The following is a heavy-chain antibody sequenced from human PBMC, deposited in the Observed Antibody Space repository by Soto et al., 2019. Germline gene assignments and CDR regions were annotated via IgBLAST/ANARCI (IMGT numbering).Heavy chain of an antibody. CDR2: IWYDGSND. CDR3: ARDRWEFQLFYYGLDV. J-gene: IGHJ6*02. V-gene: IGHV3-33*01. CDR1: GFTFSNYG. D-gene: IGHD1-26*01. Sequence: GGSLRLSCAASGFTFSNYGMHWVRQAPGKGLEWVAIIWYDGSNDYYVDSVKGRFIISRDNSKNTLSLQMNSLRAEDTAVYYCARDRWEFQLFYYGLDVWGQGTTVTVSS.